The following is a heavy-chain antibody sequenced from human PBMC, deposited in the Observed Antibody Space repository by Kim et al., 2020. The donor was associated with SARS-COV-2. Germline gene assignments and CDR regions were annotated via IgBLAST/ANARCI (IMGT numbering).Heavy chain of an antibody. CDR2: IYGGGKP. CDR3: ANLDY. J-gene: IGHJ4*02. V-gene: IGHV3-53*01. Sequence: IYGGGKPYNANSVQGRYTISREKSKNTLYLQMNILRAEDAAVYYCANLDYWGQGTLVTVSS.